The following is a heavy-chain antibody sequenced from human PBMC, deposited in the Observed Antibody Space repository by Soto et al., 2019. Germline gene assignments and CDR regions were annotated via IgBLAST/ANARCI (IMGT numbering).Heavy chain of an antibody. V-gene: IGHV3-23*01. CDR1: GFTFSNYA. J-gene: IGHJ4*02. CDR3: AKAYFVWSSEQPYYFDY. D-gene: IGHD3-16*01. CDR2: ISGSGGRS. Sequence: EVQLLDSGVGLVQPGGSLRLSCAASGFTFSNYAMTWVRQGPGKGLEWVSGISGSGGRSYYADSVKGRFTISRDNSKSMLYLQMNSLRAEDTAVYYCAKAYFVWSSEQPYYFDYWGQGTLVTVSS.